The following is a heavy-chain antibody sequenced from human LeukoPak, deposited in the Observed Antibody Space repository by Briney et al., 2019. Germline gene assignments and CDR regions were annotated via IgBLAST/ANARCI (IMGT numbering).Heavy chain of an antibody. CDR3: ARSQSQTRLDY. J-gene: IGHJ4*02. Sequence: SETLSLTCTVSGDSINGYYWTWIRQPPGKGLEWIGYIYYSGSTNYNPSLKRRVTISLDTSKTQFSLKLSSVTAADTAVYYCARSQSQTRLDYWGQGTLVAVSS. CDR2: IYYSGST. CDR1: GDSINGYY. V-gene: IGHV4-59*12. D-gene: IGHD4-11*01.